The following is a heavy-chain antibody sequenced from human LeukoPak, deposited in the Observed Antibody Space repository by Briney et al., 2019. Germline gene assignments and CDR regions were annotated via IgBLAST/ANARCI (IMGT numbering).Heavy chain of an antibody. D-gene: IGHD2-8*01. Sequence: GASLKVSCKASGYTLTGPYIHWMRQAPAQGREWMAWINPNSGVTKYAQKFQGRVTVTRDTSTSTAYMELSGLRADDTATYYCARVEYCTKGVCINFDLWGQGTLVAVSS. V-gene: IGHV1-2*02. CDR2: INPNSGVT. J-gene: IGHJ4*02. CDR3: ARVEYCTKGVCINFDL. CDR1: GYTLTGPY.